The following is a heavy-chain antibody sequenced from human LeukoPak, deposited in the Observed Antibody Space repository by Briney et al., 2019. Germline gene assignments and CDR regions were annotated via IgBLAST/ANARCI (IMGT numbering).Heavy chain of an antibody. Sequence: GGSLRLSCAASGPTFSGSAMSWVRQAPGKGLEWVSLISGSGNSTYYVDSVKGRFTISRDNSKNTLYLQMNSLRAEDTAVYYCAKVLVLVSASRYYFDYWGQGTLVTVSS. V-gene: IGHV3-23*01. CDR3: AKVLVLVSASRYYFDY. CDR2: ISGSGNST. J-gene: IGHJ4*02. D-gene: IGHD2-15*01. CDR1: GPTFSGSA.